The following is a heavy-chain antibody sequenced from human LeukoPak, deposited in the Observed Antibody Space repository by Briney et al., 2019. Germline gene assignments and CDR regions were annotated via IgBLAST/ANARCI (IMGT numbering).Heavy chain of an antibody. V-gene: IGHV4-30-4*08. CDR1: GGSISSGDYY. CDR2: IYYSGST. D-gene: IGHD2-2*01. CDR3: ARAGSRIVPYY. Sequence: SQTLSLTCTVSGGSISSGDYYWSWIRQPPGKGLEWIGYIYYSGSTNYNPSLKSRVTISVDTSKNQFSLKLSSVTAPDTAVYFCARAGSRIVPYYWGQGTLVTVSS. J-gene: IGHJ4*02.